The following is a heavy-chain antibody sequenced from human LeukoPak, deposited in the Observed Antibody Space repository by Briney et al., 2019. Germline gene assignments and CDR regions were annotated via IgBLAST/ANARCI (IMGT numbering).Heavy chain of an antibody. CDR1: GDSNSGSSYY. CDR2: VYYTGST. J-gene: IGHJ4*02. CDR3: ARHGPPMQRQFYDS. D-gene: IGHD5-24*01. V-gene: IGHV4-39*01. Sequence: PSETLSLTCTVSGDSNSGSSYYWAWIRQPPGKGLEWIGSVYYTGSTYYMSSLKSRVTISADTSKNLFSLKVNSMTAADTAVYYCARHGPPMQRQFYDSWGQGTLVTVSS.